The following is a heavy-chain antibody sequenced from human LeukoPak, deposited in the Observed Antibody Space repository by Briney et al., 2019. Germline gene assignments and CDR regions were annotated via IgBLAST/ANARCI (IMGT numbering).Heavy chain of an antibody. CDR3: AGSGPSLGYYYYYMDV. CDR2: IKQDGSQK. V-gene: IGHV3-7*01. J-gene: IGHJ6*03. Sequence: GGSLRLSCTASRFTFSSYWMNWVRQAPGKGLEWVANIKQDGSQKYYVDSVKGRFTISRDNAKNSLYLQMNSLRAEDTAVYYCAGSGPSLGYYYYYMDVWGKGTTVTISS. D-gene: IGHD3-10*01. CDR1: RFTFSSYW.